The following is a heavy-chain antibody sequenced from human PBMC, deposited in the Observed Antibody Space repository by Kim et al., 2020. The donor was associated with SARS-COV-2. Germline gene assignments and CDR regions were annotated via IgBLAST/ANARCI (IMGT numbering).Heavy chain of an antibody. CDR3: ARGGPIYYDSSGYYSP. J-gene: IGHJ5*02. Sequence: SLKSRVTISVDTSKNQFSLKLSSVTAADTAVYYCARGGPIYYDSSGYYSPWGQGTLVTVSS. V-gene: IGHV4-34*01. D-gene: IGHD3-22*01.